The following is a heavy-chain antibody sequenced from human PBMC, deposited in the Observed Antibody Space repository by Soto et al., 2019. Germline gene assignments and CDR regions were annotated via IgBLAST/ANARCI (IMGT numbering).Heavy chain of an antibody. CDR1: GFTFSSYA. Sequence: GSLRLSCAASGFTFSSYAMSWVRQAPGKGLEWIGEINHSGSTNYNPSLKSRVTISVDTPKNQFSLKLSSVTAADTAVYYCANGYYYYYMDVWGKGTTVTVSS. J-gene: IGHJ6*03. V-gene: IGHV4-34*08. CDR3: ANGYYYYYMDV. CDR2: INHSGST.